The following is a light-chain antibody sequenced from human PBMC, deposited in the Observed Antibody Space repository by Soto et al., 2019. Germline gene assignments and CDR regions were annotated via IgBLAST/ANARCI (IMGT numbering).Light chain of an antibody. J-gene: IGKJ2*01. CDR3: QQYYSYPSFT. V-gene: IGKV1-8*01. CDR1: QGISSY. Sequence: AIRMTQSPSSFSASTGDRVTITCRASQGISSYLAWYQQKPGKAPKLLIYAASTLQSGVPSRFSGSGSGTDFTLTISCLQSEDFATYYCQQYYSYPSFTVGQGTKLEIK. CDR2: AAS.